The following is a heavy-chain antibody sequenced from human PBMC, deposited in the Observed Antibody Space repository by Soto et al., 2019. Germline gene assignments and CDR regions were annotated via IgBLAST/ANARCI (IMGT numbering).Heavy chain of an antibody. J-gene: IGHJ4*02. CDR1: GFTFGNQW. CDR2: INQDGSAK. Sequence: PGGSLRLSCAVSGFTFGNQWMSWVRQAPGKGLEWVANINQDGSAKSHVDSVEGRFTISRDDAKNSLYLQMNSLRVEDTAVYYCARGPFWGQGTLVIVSS. V-gene: IGHV3-7*01. CDR3: ARGPF. D-gene: IGHD3-3*02.